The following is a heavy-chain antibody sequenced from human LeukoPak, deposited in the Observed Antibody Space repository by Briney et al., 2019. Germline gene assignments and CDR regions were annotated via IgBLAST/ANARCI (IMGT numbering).Heavy chain of an antibody. CDR1: GFTFSRYS. CDR2: IKQDGSEK. J-gene: IGHJ6*03. D-gene: IGHD5-18*01. Sequence: GGSLRLSCAASGFTFSRYSMNWVRQAPGKGLEWVANIKQDGSEKYYVDSVKGRFTISRDNAKNSLYLQMNSLRAEDTAVYYCARLIIYNYVYYMDVWGNGTTVTVSS. CDR3: ARLIIYNYVYYMDV. V-gene: IGHV3-7*01.